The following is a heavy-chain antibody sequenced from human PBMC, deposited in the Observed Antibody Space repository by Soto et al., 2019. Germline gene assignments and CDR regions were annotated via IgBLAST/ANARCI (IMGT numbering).Heavy chain of an antibody. CDR2: MSYAGTYK. Sequence: QVQLVESGGGVVQPGRSLRLSCAVSGFTFSDYGMHGVRQAPGKGLEWVAVMSYAGTYKYYADSVKGRFTISRDLSGNTLFLQMNSLRLEDTAVYFCAKEMYPRTVLDSSSPWGDYWGQGTLVTVSS. D-gene: IGHD6-6*01. CDR3: AKEMYPRTVLDSSSPWGDY. CDR1: GFTFSDYG. J-gene: IGHJ4*02. V-gene: IGHV3-30*18.